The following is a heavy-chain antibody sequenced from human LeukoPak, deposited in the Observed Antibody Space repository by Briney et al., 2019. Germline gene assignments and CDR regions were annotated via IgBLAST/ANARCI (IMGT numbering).Heavy chain of an antibody. J-gene: IGHJ4*02. CDR1: GFTFSSYA. D-gene: IGHD4-11*01. V-gene: IGHV3-30-3*01. CDR3: ARGRGMTTYYS. CDR2: ISYDGSNK. Sequence: GGSLRLSCAASGFTFSSYAMHWVRQAPGKGLEWVAVISYDGSNKYYADSVKGRFTISRDNAKNSLYLQMNSLRAEDTAVYYCARGRGMTTYYSWGQGTLVTVSS.